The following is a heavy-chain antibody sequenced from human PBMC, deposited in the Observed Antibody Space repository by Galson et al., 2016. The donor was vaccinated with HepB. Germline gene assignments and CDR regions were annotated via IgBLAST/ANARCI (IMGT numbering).Heavy chain of an antibody. CDR3: AKDEEDDFWSGYYFDN. V-gene: IGHV3-23*01. CDR1: GFTFSSYA. D-gene: IGHD3-3*01. CDR2: ISGRGFST. J-gene: IGHJ4*02. Sequence: SLRLSCAASGFTFSSYALSWVRRAPGKGLEWVSAISGRGFSTYYVDSVKGRFTISRDNSKNTLYLQMNSLRVDDTAVYYCAKDEEDDFWSGYYFDNWGQGILVTVSS.